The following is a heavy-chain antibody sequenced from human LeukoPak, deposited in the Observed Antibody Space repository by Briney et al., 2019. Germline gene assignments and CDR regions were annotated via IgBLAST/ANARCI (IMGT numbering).Heavy chain of an antibody. CDR2: IYYSGST. J-gene: IGHJ6*02. Sequence: PSETLSLTCTVPSGSISGYYWSWIRQPPGKGLEWIGYIYYSGSTNYNPSLKSRVTISVDTSKNQFSLKLSSVTAADTAVYYCARHFLPHYDYNGMDVWGQGTTVTVSS. CDR3: ARHFLPHYDYNGMDV. D-gene: IGHD2/OR15-2a*01. V-gene: IGHV4-59*08. CDR1: SGSISGYY.